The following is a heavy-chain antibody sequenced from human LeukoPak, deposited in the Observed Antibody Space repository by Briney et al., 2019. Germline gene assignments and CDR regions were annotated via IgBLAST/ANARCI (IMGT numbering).Heavy chain of an antibody. D-gene: IGHD1-1*01. Sequence: PGGSLRLSCTSSGFTFSSYSMHWVRQTPGKGLEYVSAISRNGGDTYYANSVEGRFIISRDNSKNTLYLQMGWLREEDMAVYYCARARRWNAAVEGWWFDPWGQGTLVTVSS. J-gene: IGHJ5*02. CDR3: ARARRWNAAVEGWWFDP. CDR1: GFTFSSYS. V-gene: IGHV3-64*01. CDR2: ISRNGGDT.